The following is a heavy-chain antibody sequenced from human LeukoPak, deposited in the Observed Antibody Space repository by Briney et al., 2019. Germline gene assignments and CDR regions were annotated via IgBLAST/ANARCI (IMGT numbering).Heavy chain of an antibody. D-gene: IGHD2-2*02. CDR2: IYHSGST. CDR1: GGSISSGGYS. CDR3: ARGNTGAFDI. V-gene: IGHV4-30-2*01. Sequence: SETLSLTCAVSGGSISSGGYSWSWIRQPPGKGLEGIGYIYHSGSTYYNPSLKRRVTISVDRSKNQFSLKLSSVTAADTAVYYCARGNTGAFDIWGQGTMATVSS. J-gene: IGHJ3*02.